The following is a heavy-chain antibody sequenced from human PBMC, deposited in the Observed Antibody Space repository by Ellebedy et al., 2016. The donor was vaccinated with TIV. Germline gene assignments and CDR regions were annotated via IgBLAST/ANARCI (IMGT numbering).Heavy chain of an antibody. J-gene: IGHJ5*02. V-gene: IGHV1-2*02. CDR1: GYTFTGYY. Sequence: ASVKVSCKASGYTFTGYYMHWVRQAPGQGLEWMGWIKPNSGGTNYAQKFQGRVTMTRDTSISTAYMELSRLRSDDTAVYYCARDPCSSTSCPWSDPWGQGTLVTVSS. CDR3: ARDPCSSTSCPWSDP. D-gene: IGHD2-2*01. CDR2: IKPNSGGT.